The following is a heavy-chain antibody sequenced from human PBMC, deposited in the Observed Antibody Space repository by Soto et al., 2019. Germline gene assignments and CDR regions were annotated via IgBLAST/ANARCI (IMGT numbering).Heavy chain of an antibody. Sequence: ASVKVSCKASGYTFTSYAMHWVRQAPGQRLEWMGWINAGNGNTKYSQKFQGRVTITRDTSASTAYMELSSLRSEDTAVYYCATVIAVAGTAYYYNGMDFWGKGTTVTVSS. D-gene: IGHD6-19*01. J-gene: IGHJ6*04. CDR1: GYTFTSYA. CDR2: INAGNGNT. CDR3: ATVIAVAGTAYYYNGMDF. V-gene: IGHV1-3*01.